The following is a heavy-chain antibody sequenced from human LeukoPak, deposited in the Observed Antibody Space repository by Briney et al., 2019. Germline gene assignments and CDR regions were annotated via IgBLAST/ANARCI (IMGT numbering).Heavy chain of an antibody. CDR2: INPNSGGT. CDR3: ARHSGSYGELWAFGY. D-gene: IGHD1-26*01. Sequence: ASVKVSCKASGYTFTSYAMNWVRQAPGQGLEWMGWINPNSGGTNYAQKLQGRVTMTTDTSTSTAYMELSSLRSEDTAVYYCARHSGSYGELWAFGYWGQGTLVTVSS. CDR1: GYTFTSYA. J-gene: IGHJ4*02. V-gene: IGHV1-18*01.